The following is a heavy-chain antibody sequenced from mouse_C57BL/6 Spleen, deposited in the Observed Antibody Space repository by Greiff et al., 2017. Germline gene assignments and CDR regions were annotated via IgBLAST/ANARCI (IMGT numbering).Heavy chain of an antibody. CDR2: IYPGSGNT. J-gene: IGHJ1*03. V-gene: IGHV1-76*01. CDR3: ARDDYVGPSYWYFDV. CDR1: GYTFTDYY. Sequence: QVQLQQSGAELVRPGASVKLSCKASGYTFTDYYINWVKQRPGQGLEWIARIYPGSGNTYYNEKFKGKATLTAEKSSSTAYMQLSSLTSEDSAVYSCARDDYVGPSYWYFDVWGTGTTVTVSS. D-gene: IGHD2-4*01.